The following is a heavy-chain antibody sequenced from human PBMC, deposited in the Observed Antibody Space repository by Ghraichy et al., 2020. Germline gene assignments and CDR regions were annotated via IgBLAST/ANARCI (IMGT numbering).Heavy chain of an antibody. CDR3: ARDASNAVNGLFYGVDV. J-gene: IGHJ6*02. D-gene: IGHD1-1*01. CDR2: ISYGGRT. CDR1: GGSVSSYF. Sequence: GSQSLTCTVSGGSVSSYFWTWIRQPPGKGLEWIGQISYGGRTNYNPSLKSRLTISVDTSKNQFSLKLTSVTAADTAVYYCARDASNAVNGLFYGVDVWGRGTTVTVSS. V-gene: IGHV4-59*02.